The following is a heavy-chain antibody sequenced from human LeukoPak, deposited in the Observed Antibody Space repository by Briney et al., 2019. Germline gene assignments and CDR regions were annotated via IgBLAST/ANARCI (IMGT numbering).Heavy chain of an antibody. CDR3: ARDKGAATVTTFHY. CDR2: IKEGGSEK. D-gene: IGHD4-17*01. Sequence: GGSLRLSCAASGCTFSNYWMSWVRQAPGKGLEWVANIKEGGSEKYYVDSVKGGFTISRDNARNSLYLQMNSLRAEDTAVYYCARDKGAATVTTFHYWGQGTLVTVSS. J-gene: IGHJ4*02. CDR1: GCTFSNYW. V-gene: IGHV3-7*01.